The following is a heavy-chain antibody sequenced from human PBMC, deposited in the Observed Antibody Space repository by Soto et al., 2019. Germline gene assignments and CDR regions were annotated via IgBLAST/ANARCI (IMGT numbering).Heavy chain of an antibody. Sequence: GGSLRLSCVVSGFTFSSFAMGWVRQAPGKGLEWVSATSGSGDSTYYADSVKGRFTISRDNSKNTVYLQMNSLRAEDTAMYFCARVSSPDYGDYELDYWGQGTLVTVSS. CDR3: ARVSSPDYGDYELDY. V-gene: IGHV3-23*01. J-gene: IGHJ4*02. CDR2: TSGSGDST. D-gene: IGHD4-17*01. CDR1: GFTFSSFA.